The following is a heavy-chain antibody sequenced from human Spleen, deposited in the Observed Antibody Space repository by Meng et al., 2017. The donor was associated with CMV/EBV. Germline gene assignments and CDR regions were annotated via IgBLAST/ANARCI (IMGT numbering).Heavy chain of an antibody. Sequence: GSLRLSCAASGFTFSSYSMNWVRQAPGKGLEWVSSISTIISYIYYADSVKGRFTITRDNAKNSLYLQMNSLRAEDTAVYYCARDQNWVFDYWGRGTLVTVSS. V-gene: IGHV3-21*01. CDR1: GFTFSSYS. D-gene: IGHD7-27*01. CDR2: ISTIISYI. J-gene: IGHJ4*02. CDR3: ARDQNWVFDY.